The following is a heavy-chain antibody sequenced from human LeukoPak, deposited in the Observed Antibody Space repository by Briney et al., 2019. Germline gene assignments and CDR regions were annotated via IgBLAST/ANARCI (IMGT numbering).Heavy chain of an antibody. D-gene: IGHD3-16*01. CDR2: ITANDFRT. J-gene: IGHJ4*02. CDR1: GFAFSNYG. V-gene: IGHV3-23*01. Sequence: GGSLRLSCGASGFAFSNYGMNWVRQAPGKGLEWVSGITANDFRTFYADSVKGRFTISRDNAKNSLYLQMSSLRDGDTAVYFCARDYASGSYPIGYWGQGTLVTVSS. CDR3: ARDYASGSYPIGY.